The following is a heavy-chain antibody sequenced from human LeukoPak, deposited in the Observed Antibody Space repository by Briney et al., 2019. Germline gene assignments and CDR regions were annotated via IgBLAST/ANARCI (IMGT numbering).Heavy chain of an antibody. J-gene: IGHJ3*02. V-gene: IGHV3-30*18. D-gene: IGHD3-10*02. Sequence: PGGSLRLSCAASGFTFSSYGMHWVRQAPGKGLEWVAVISYDGSNKYYADSVKGRFTISRDNSKNTLYLQMNSLRAEDTAVYYCAKDVYLSITLFDAFDIWGQGTMVTVSS. CDR1: GFTFSSYG. CDR2: ISYDGSNK. CDR3: AKDVYLSITLFDAFDI.